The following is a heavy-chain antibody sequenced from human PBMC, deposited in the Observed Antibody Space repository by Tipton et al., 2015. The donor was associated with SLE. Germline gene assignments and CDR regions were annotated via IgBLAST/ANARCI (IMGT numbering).Heavy chain of an antibody. V-gene: IGHV4-4*07. D-gene: IGHD1-14*01. Sequence: TLSLTCTVSGGFFKNDYWSGIRQPAGKGLEWIGRVYSSGITNYNPSLKSRVTMSVDTSKNQFSLNLRSVTAADTAVYYCARDPNWYDYFDYWGQGMLVTVSS. CDR2: VYSSGIT. CDR3: ARDPNWYDYFDY. CDR1: GGFFKNDY. J-gene: IGHJ4*02.